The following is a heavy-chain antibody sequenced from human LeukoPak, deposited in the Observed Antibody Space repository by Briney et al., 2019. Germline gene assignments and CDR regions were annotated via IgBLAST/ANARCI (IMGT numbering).Heavy chain of an antibody. V-gene: IGHV3-21*01. J-gene: IGHJ4*02. CDR3: ARSTYFDY. CDR2: ISSSSSYI. CDR1: GFTFRDYT. Sequence: GGSLRLSCAASGFTFRDYTMNWVRQAPGKGLEWVSSISSSSSYIYFANSVRGRFTISRDNAKNSLYLQINSLTAEDTAVYYCARSTYFDYWGQGTLVAVSS.